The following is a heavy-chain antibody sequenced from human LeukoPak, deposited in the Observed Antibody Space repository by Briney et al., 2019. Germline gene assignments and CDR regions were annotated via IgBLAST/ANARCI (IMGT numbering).Heavy chain of an antibody. J-gene: IGHJ4*02. CDR1: GGSMSSYY. CDR3: ASQVAGSSSQN. D-gene: IGHD6-6*01. CDR2: IYNSGGT. V-gene: IGHV4-59*01. Sequence: SEALSLTCTVSGGSMSSYYWSWIRQPPGKGLEWIGYIYNSGGTKYNPSLKGRVTISVDTSKNQFSLKVNSVTAADAAVYYCASQVAGSSSQNWGQGTLVTVSS.